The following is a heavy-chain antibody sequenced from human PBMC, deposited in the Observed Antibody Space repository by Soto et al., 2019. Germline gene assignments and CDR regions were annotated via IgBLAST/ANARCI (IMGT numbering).Heavy chain of an antibody. CDR3: ASVAAAGNYYGMDV. CDR2: IYYSGST. Sequence: QVQLQESGPGLVKPSETLSLTCTVSGGSVSSGSYYWSWIRQPPGKGLEWIGYIYYSGSTNYNPSLKSRVTISVDTSKNQFSLKLSSVTAADTAVYYCASVAAAGNYYGMDVWGQGTTVTVSS. V-gene: IGHV4-61*01. J-gene: IGHJ6*02. CDR1: GGSVSSGSYY. D-gene: IGHD6-13*01.